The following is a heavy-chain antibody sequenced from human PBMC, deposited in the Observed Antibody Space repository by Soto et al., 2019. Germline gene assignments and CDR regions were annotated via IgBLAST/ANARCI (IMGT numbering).Heavy chain of an antibody. Sequence: VHLVESGGGLVQPGGSLRLSCAASGFNFTNHWMHWVRQAPGKGLVWVSRITSDGKSKAYAESVKGRFAISRDNAKNTVYLQMNGLTVEDTAVYYCARESGDWPLNWFDPWSQGTLVTVSS. V-gene: IGHV3-74*01. J-gene: IGHJ5*02. CDR1: GFNFTNHW. D-gene: IGHD2-21*02. CDR3: ARESGDWPLNWFDP. CDR2: ITSDGKSK.